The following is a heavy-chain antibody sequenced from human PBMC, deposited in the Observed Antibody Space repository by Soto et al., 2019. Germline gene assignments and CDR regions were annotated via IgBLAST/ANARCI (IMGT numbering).Heavy chain of an antibody. Sequence: SETLSLTCTVSGVSISSYYWSWIRQHPGKGLEWIGYIYYSGSTNYNPSLKSRVTISVDTSKNQFSLKLSSVTAADTAVYYCARGGPALRFLEWLQPNNYYMDVWGKGTTVTVSS. CDR1: GVSISSYY. V-gene: IGHV4-59*01. CDR2: IYYSGST. J-gene: IGHJ6*03. D-gene: IGHD3-3*01. CDR3: ARGGPALRFLEWLQPNNYYMDV.